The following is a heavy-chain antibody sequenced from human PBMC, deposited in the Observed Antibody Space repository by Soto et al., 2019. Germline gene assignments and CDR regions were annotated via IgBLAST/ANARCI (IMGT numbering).Heavy chain of an antibody. Sequence: QLQLQESGPGLVKPSETLSLTCTVSGGSISSSNYHWGWIRQPPGKGLEWIGSMYYSGSAYYNPSLQSRVPISVDPAKNQFSLKLTPVTAADTAVYHFARHVGNSPPGSWGQGTLVTVSS. CDR2: MYYSGSA. D-gene: IGHD1-26*01. J-gene: IGHJ4*02. CDR1: GGSISSSNYH. CDR3: ARHVGNSPPGS. V-gene: IGHV4-39*01.